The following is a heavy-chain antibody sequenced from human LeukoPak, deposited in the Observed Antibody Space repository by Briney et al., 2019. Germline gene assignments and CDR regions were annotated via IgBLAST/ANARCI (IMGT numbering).Heavy chain of an antibody. J-gene: IGHJ4*02. V-gene: IGHV4-59*12. Sequence: SETLSLTCTASGGSISSYYWSWIRQPPGKGLEWIGYIYYSGSTNYNPSLKSRVTISVDTSKNQFSLKLSSVTAADTAVYYCASWGDYYDSSAEGYFDYWGQGTLVTVSS. CDR1: GGSISSYY. CDR3: ASWGDYYDSSAEGYFDY. D-gene: IGHD3-22*01. CDR2: IYYSGST.